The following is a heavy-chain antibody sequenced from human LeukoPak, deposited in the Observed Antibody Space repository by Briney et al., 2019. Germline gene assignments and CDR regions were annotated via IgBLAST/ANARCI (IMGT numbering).Heavy chain of an antibody. CDR3: ATGYWSSTSCSYYFDY. CDR1: GYTFTGYY. Sequence: ASVKVSCTASGYTFTGYYMHWVRQAPGQGLEWMWWINPNSGGTNYAQTFQVRVTMTRDTSISTASMELSRLRSDDTAVYYCATGYWSSTSCSYYFDYWGQGTLVTVSS. V-gene: IGHV1-2*02. D-gene: IGHD2-2*01. CDR2: INPNSGGT. J-gene: IGHJ4*02.